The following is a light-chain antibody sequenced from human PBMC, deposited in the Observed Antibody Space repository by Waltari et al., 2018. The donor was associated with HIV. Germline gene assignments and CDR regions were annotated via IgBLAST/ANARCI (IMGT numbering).Light chain of an antibody. CDR3: QQRSIWPRT. J-gene: IGKJ2*01. V-gene: IGKV3-11*01. CDR1: QSLNNY. Sequence: EIVLTQSPATLSLSPGERATLSCRASQSLNNYLAWYQQRPGQPPRLLIYDSSNRAAGIPARFSGSGSGTDFPLTISSLEPEDFAVYYCQQRSIWPRTFGQGTKLEIK. CDR2: DSS.